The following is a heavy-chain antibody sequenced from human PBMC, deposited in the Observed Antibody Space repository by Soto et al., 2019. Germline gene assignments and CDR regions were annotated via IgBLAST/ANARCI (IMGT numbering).Heavy chain of an antibody. CDR3: ARTNWSNGFGYGNDAFDI. CDR2: IYYSGST. V-gene: IGHV4-31*03. J-gene: IGHJ3*02. Sequence: SETLSLTCTVSGGSISSGGYYWSWIRQHPGKGLEWIGYIYYSGSTYYNPSLKSRVTISVDTSKNQFSLKLSSVTAADTAVYYCARTNWSNGFGYGNDAFDIWGQGTMVTVSS. CDR1: GGSISSGGYY. D-gene: IGHD1-1*01.